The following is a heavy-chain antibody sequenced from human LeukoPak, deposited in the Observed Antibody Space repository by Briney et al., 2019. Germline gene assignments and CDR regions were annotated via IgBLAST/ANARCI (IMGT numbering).Heavy chain of an antibody. CDR1: GFTFSNYS. CDR3: ARGSVGSVAGTGDY. J-gene: IGHJ4*02. CDR2: ISQSGSIV. V-gene: IGHV3-48*02. D-gene: IGHD6-19*01. Sequence: GGSLRLSCAASGFTFSNYSMNWVRQVPGKGLEWVSYISQSGSIVYHAESVKGRFTISRDDARASLQLQMNSLRDEGTAVYYCARGSVGSVAGTGDYWGQGTLVTVSS.